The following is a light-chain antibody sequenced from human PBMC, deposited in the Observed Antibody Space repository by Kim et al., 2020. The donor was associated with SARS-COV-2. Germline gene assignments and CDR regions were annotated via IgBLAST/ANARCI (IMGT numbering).Light chain of an antibody. CDR2: DVS. V-gene: IGLV2-14*04. Sequence: GQSITISCPGTSSDVGGYNYVSWYQQHPGKAPKRMIYDVSKRPSGVSNRFSGSKSGNTASLTISGLQAEDEADYYCSSYTSSSTWVFGGGTKLTVL. CDR1: SSDVGGYNY. CDR3: SSYTSSSTWV. J-gene: IGLJ3*02.